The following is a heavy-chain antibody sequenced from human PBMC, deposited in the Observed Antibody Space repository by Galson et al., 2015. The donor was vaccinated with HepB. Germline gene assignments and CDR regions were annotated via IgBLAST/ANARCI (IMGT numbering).Heavy chain of an antibody. Sequence: CAISGDSVSSNSAAWNWIRQSPSRGLEWLGRTYYRSKWYNDYAVSVKSRITINPDTSKNQFSLQLNSVTPEDTAVYYCAREKLVPYSSSWYGGNNWFDPWGPGTLVTVSS. D-gene: IGHD6-13*01. J-gene: IGHJ5*02. CDR3: AREKLVPYSSSWYGGNNWFDP. CDR2: TYYRSKWYN. V-gene: IGHV6-1*01. CDR1: GDSVSSNSAA.